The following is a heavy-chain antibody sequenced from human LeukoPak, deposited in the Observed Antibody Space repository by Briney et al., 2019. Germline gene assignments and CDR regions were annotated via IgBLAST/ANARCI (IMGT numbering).Heavy chain of an antibody. D-gene: IGHD1-26*01. V-gene: IGHV3-53*01. J-gene: IGHJ3*02. CDR1: GFTVSSNY. CDR2: IYSGGST. CDR3: ARDGTPAPYSGSPDGFDI. Sequence: PGGSLRLSRAASGFTVSSNYMSWVRQAPGKGLEWVSVIYSGGSTYYADSVKGRFTISRDNSKNTLFLQMNSLRAEDTAVYYCARDGTPAPYSGSPDGFDIWGQGTMVTVSS.